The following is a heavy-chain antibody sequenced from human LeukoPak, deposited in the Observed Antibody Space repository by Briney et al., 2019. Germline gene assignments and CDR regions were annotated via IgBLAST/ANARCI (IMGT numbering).Heavy chain of an antibody. Sequence: ASVKVSCKASGYTFTGYYMHWVRQAPGQGLEWMGWINPNSGGTNYAQKFQGRVTMTRDTSISTAYMELSRLRSDDTAVYYCVLLLQWFGEGNYGMDVWGQGTTVTVSS. V-gene: IGHV1-2*02. CDR1: GYTFTGYY. J-gene: IGHJ6*02. CDR2: INPNSGGT. D-gene: IGHD3-10*01. CDR3: VLLLQWFGEGNYGMDV.